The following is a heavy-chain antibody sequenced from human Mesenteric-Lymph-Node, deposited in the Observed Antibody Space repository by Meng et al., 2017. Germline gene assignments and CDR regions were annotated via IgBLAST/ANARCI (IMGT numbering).Heavy chain of an antibody. J-gene: IGHJ4*02. CDR2: INSDGSST. Sequence: LSLTCAASGFTFSSYWMHWVRQAPGKGLVWVSRINSDGSSTSYADSVKGRFTISRDNAKNSLYLQMNSLRAEDTAVYYCATADWSAGFFDYWGQGTLVTVSS. CDR3: ATADWSAGFFDY. CDR1: GFTFSSYW. D-gene: IGHD1-1*01. V-gene: IGHV3-74*01.